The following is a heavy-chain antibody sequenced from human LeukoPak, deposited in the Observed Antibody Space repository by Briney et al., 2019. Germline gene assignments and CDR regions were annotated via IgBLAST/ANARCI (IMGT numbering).Heavy chain of an antibody. J-gene: IGHJ4*02. Sequence: PGGSLRLSCAVSGFTVSSNFMSWVRQAPGKGLVWVSRINPDGSSTSYADSVKGRFTISRDNAKNTLNLQMNSLRAEDTAVYYCARDLRRAHDYWGQGTLVTVSS. CDR2: INPDGSST. CDR1: GFTVSSNF. V-gene: IGHV3-74*01. D-gene: IGHD1-14*01. CDR3: ARDLRRAHDY.